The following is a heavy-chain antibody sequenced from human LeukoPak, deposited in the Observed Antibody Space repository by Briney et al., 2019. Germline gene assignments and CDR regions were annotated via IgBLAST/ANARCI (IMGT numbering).Heavy chain of an antibody. CDR1: GFTFSSYW. CDR2: IKQDGSEK. J-gene: IGHJ4*02. V-gene: IGHV3-7*03. CDR3: AKDTAYGSGSYYNGFDY. D-gene: IGHD3-10*01. Sequence: TGGSLRLSCAASGFTFSSYWMSWVRQAPGRGLEWVANIKQDGSEKYYVDSVKGRFTISRDNAKNSLYLQMNSLRAEDTAVYYCAKDTAYGSGSYYNGFDYWGQGTLVTVSS.